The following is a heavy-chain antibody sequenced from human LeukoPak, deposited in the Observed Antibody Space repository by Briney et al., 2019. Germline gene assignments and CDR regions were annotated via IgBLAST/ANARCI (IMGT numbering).Heavy chain of an antibody. Sequence: VASVKVSCKASGYTFTSYGFTWVRQAPGQGLEWMGWISAYSGDTNYAQKFQGRVTMTTDTSTSTAYMELRSLRSDDTAVYYCARSGYYYDSSRDAFDIWGQGTMVTVSS. J-gene: IGHJ3*02. D-gene: IGHD3-22*01. CDR3: ARSGYYYDSSRDAFDI. CDR2: ISAYSGDT. V-gene: IGHV1-18*01. CDR1: GYTFTSYG.